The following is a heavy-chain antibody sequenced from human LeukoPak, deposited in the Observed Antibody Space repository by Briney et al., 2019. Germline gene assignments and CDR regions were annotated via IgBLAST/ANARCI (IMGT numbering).Heavy chain of an antibody. J-gene: IGHJ4*02. CDR1: GYTFTDYY. CDR2: VYPGDGET. V-gene: IGHV1-69-2*01. CDR3: AKDYSNYSMGY. D-gene: IGHD4-11*01. Sequence: ASVKVSCKVSGYTFTDYYMHWVQQAPGKGLEWMGLVYPGDGETIYAEKFQGRVTITADTSTDTAYMELSSLRSEDTAVYYCAKDYSNYSMGYWGEGTLVTVSS.